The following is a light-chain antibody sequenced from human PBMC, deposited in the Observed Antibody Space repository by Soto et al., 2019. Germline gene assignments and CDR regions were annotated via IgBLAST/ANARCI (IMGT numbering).Light chain of an antibody. J-gene: IGKJ1*01. Sequence: DIQMTQSPCSLSASVGDRVTITCRASQGIIDYLAWYQQKPGKAPKLLIYAASTLQSGVPSRFSGSGSGTDFTLTISSLQPEDVATYYCQKYKSAPQTFGQGIKVEIK. V-gene: IGKV1-27*01. CDR2: AAS. CDR3: QKYKSAPQT. CDR1: QGIIDY.